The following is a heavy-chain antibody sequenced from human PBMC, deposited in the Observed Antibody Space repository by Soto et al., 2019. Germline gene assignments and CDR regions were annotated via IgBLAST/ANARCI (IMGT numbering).Heavy chain of an antibody. CDR3: AKERAVVVPVSTSYFHYYGLDV. CDR1: GFTLDDYT. CDR2: VGWNGGDI. D-gene: IGHD2-2*01. J-gene: IGHJ6*02. Sequence: VQLLESGGGLVQPGGSLRLSCAVSGFTLDDYTMHWVRQAPGKGLEWVSGVGWNGGDIVYADSVKGRFTVSRDNTRNSLYLEVNSLTTEDTAIYFCAKERAVVVPVSTSYFHYYGLDVWGQGTTVTVS. V-gene: IGHV3-9*01.